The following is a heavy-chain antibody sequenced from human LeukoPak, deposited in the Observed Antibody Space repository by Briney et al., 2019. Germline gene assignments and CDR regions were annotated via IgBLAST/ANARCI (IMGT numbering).Heavy chain of an antibody. D-gene: IGHD3-3*01. V-gene: IGHV1-46*01. CDR1: GYTFTSYY. Sequence: ASVKVSCKASGYTFTSYYMHWVRQAPGQGLEWMGIINPSGGSTSYAQKFQGRVTMTRDTSTSTAYMELSSLRSEDTAVYYYARADVITIFGRPPGADYWGQGTLVTVSS. CDR2: INPSGGST. CDR3: ARADVITIFGRPPGADY. J-gene: IGHJ4*02.